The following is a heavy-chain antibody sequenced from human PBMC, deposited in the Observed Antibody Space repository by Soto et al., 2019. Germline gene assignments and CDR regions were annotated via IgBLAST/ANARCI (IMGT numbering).Heavy chain of an antibody. CDR3: AKAKGVDTAIGGGDY. V-gene: IGHV3-30*18. D-gene: IGHD5-18*01. CDR2: ISYDGSNK. J-gene: IGHJ4*02. CDR1: GFTFSSYG. Sequence: QVQLVESGGGVVQPGRSLRLSCAASGFTFSSYGMHWVRQAPGKGLEWVAVISYDGSNKYYADSVKGRFTISRDNSKNTLYLQMTSLRAEDTAVYYCAKAKGVDTAIGGGDYWGQGTLVTVSS.